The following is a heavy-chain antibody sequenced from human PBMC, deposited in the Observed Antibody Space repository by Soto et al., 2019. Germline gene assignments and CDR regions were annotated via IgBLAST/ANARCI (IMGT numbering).Heavy chain of an antibody. CDR1: GYTLTRYY. V-gene: IGHV1-46*01. D-gene: IGHD2-2*01. CDR2: IHPSGGIT. Sequence: ASMKVSWKASGYTLTRYYLHWVRQAPGQGPEWMGLIHPSGGITHDAQKFQDRVTMTSDTSTSTVYMEMSSLRSEDTAVYYCARGISTTRYYYYYGMDVWGQGTTVTVSS. CDR3: ARGISTTRYYYYYGMDV. J-gene: IGHJ6*02.